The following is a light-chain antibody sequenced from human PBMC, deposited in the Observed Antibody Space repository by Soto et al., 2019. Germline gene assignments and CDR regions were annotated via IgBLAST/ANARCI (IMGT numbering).Light chain of an antibody. CDR1: SSDVGSYNY. Sequence: QSALTQPASVSGSPGQSITISCTGTSSDVGSYNYVSWYQQHPGKAPKLMIYDVSNRPSGVSDRFSGSKSGNTASLTISGLQAEDEEDYYCSSYISSSTSVVFGGGTKLTVL. CDR2: DVS. CDR3: SSYISSSTSVV. J-gene: IGLJ2*01. V-gene: IGLV2-14*01.